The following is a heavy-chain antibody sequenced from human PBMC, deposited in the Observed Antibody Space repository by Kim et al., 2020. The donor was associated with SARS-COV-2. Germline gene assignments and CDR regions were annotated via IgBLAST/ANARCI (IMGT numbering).Heavy chain of an antibody. CDR3: AKDPAAPLAYYFDY. Sequence: GGSLRLSCAASGFTFSSYGMHWVRQAPGKGLEWVAVISYDGSNKYYADSVKGRFTISRDNSKNTLYLQMTSLRAEDTAVYYCAKDPAAPLAYYFDYWGQGTLVTVSS. CDR1: GFTFSSYG. J-gene: IGHJ4*02. V-gene: IGHV3-30*18. CDR2: ISYDGSNK. D-gene: IGHD2-2*01.